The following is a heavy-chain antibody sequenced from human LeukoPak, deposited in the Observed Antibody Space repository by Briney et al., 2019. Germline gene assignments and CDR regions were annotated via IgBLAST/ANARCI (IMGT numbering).Heavy chain of an antibody. Sequence: GGSLRLSCAASGFTFTNYWMHWVRQAPGMGLVWVSRLPPDELDIIYADSVKGRFTVSRDNAKNSLYLQMNSLRAEDTAVYFCARRRYNWNAIDYWGQGTLVTVSS. CDR2: LPPDELDI. CDR1: GFTFTNYW. J-gene: IGHJ4*02. D-gene: IGHD1-20*01. V-gene: IGHV3-74*01. CDR3: ARRRYNWNAIDY.